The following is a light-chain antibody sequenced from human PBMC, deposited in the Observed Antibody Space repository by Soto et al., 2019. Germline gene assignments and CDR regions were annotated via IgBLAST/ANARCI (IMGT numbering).Light chain of an antibody. CDR1: QSVLYSSNNKNY. J-gene: IGKJ1*01. V-gene: IGKV4-1*01. CDR3: QQYYSIPWT. CDR2: WAS. Sequence: DIVMTQSPDSLAVSLGERATINCKSSQSVLYSSNNKNYLAWYQQKPGQPPKLLIYWASTRESGVPDRISGSGSGTDFTLTISSLQAEDMAVYYCQQYYSIPWTFGQGTKVEIK.